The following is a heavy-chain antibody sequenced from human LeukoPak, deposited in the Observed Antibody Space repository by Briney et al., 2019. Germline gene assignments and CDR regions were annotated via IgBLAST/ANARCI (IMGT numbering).Heavy chain of an antibody. CDR2: ISGRSSHV. D-gene: IGHD3-16*01. CDR3: GRAFPPLRTSSAGDL. CDR1: GFRFSDYD. Sequence: GGSLRLSCSASGFRFSDYDMNWVRQARGKGLEWVSAISGRSSHVYYGEAVKGRFTISRDNAKNSLYLQLDSLGVEDTAVYYCGRAFPPLRTSSAGDLWGQGTLVTVSS. J-gene: IGHJ1*01. V-gene: IGHV3-21*01.